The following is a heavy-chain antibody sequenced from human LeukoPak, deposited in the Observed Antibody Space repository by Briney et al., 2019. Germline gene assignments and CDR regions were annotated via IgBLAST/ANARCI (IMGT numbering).Heavy chain of an antibody. V-gene: IGHV3-11*01. CDR1: GFTFSDYY. CDR3: ARELYDISINWFDP. D-gene: IGHD3-9*01. J-gene: IGHJ5*02. CDR2: ISSSGSTI. Sequence: GGSLRLSCAASGFTFSDYYMSWIRQAPGKGLEWVSYISSSGSTIYYADSVKGRFTISRDNAKNSLYLQMNSLRAEDTAVYYCARELYDISINWFDPWGQGTLVTVSS.